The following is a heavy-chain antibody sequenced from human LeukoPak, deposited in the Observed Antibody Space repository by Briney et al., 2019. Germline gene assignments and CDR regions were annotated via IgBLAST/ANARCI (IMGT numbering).Heavy chain of an antibody. J-gene: IGHJ5*02. Sequence: ASVKVSCKASGGTFSSYAISWVRQSPGQGLEWMGGIIPIFGTANYAQKFQGRVTITTDESTSTAYMELSSLRSEDTAVYYCARGVFCSSTSCWGGFNWFDPWGQGTLVTVSS. CDR2: IIPIFGTA. V-gene: IGHV1-69*05. D-gene: IGHD2-2*01. CDR1: GGTFSSYA. CDR3: ARGVFCSSTSCWGGFNWFDP.